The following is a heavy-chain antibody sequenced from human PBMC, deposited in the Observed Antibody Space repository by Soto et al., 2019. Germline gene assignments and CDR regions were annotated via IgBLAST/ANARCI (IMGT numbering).Heavy chain of an antibody. Sequence: ASVKVSCKASGYTFTSYYMHWVRQAPGQGLEWMGIINPSGGSTSYAQKFQGRVTMTRDTSTSTVYMELSSLRSEDTAVYYCARDRSVAAAGIDWFDPWGQGTLVTVSS. V-gene: IGHV1-46*01. CDR3: ARDRSVAAAGIDWFDP. CDR2: INPSGGST. D-gene: IGHD6-13*01. CDR1: GYTFTSYY. J-gene: IGHJ5*02.